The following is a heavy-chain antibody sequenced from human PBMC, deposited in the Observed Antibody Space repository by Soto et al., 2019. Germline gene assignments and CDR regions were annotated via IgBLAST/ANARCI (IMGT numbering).Heavy chain of an antibody. CDR1: GCSFTSYW. V-gene: IGHV5-51*01. D-gene: IGHD4-17*01. J-gene: IGHJ6*02. Sequence: GAALKTSCNGSGCSFTSYWIGWVRQMPGKVLEWMGIIYPGDSDTRYSPSCQGQITISADQSISTAYQQWSSLKASDTAMYYCARRSMSTVYYGMDVWGQGTTVTVSS. CDR3: ARRSMSTVYYGMDV. CDR2: IYPGDSDT.